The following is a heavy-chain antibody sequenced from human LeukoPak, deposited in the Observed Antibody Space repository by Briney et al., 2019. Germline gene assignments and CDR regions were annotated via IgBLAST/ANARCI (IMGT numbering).Heavy chain of an antibody. CDR3: ARGSHDYDFWSGYYAHYMDV. V-gene: IGHV4-34*01. J-gene: IGHJ6*03. Sequence: PSETLPLTCAVYGGSFSGYYWSWIRQPPGKGLEWIGEISHSGSTNYNPSLKSRVTISVDTSKNQFSLKLSSVTAADTAVYYCARGSHDYDFWSGYYAHYMDVWGKGTTVTVSS. CDR2: ISHSGST. D-gene: IGHD3-3*01. CDR1: GGSFSGYY.